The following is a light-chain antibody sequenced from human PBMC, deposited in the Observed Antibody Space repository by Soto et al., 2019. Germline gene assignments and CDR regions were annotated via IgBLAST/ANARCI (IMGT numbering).Light chain of an antibody. CDR2: GAS. CDR3: QQYNNWPLYT. V-gene: IGKV3-15*01. J-gene: IGKJ2*01. CDR1: QSVSSS. Sequence: EIVMTQSPATLSVSPGERATLTCRASQSVSSSLAWYQQKPGQARRLLIYGASTRATGIPARFSGSRSGTEFTLTISSLQSEDFAVYYCQQYNNWPLYTFGQGTKLEIK.